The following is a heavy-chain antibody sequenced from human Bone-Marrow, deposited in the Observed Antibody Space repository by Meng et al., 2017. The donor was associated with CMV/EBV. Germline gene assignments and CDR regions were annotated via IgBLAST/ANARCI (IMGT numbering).Heavy chain of an antibody. CDR1: GGTFSSYT. V-gene: IGHV1-2*02. CDR2: INPNSGGT. Sequence: ASVKVSCKASGGTFSSYTISWVRQAPGQGLEWMGWINPNSGGTNYAQKFQGRVTITRDTSISTAYMELSRLRSDDTAVYYCARVRGMVGQLVAFDYWGQGTLVTVSS. CDR3: ARVRGMVGQLVAFDY. J-gene: IGHJ4*02. D-gene: IGHD6-6*01.